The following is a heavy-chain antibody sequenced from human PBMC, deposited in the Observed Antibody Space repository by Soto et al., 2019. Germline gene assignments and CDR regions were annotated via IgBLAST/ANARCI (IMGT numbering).Heavy chain of an antibody. Sequence: QLQLQESGSGLVKPSQTLSLTCAVSGGSISSGGYSWSWIRQPPGKGLEWIGYIYHSGSTYYNPSLKSRVTISVDRSKNRFSLKLSSVTAADTAVYYCARVGFHYYESSGYYPLFGAFDIWGQGTMVPASS. CDR2: IYHSGST. D-gene: IGHD3-22*01. CDR3: ARVGFHYYESSGYYPLFGAFDI. V-gene: IGHV4-30-2*01. CDR1: GGSISSGGYS. J-gene: IGHJ3*02.